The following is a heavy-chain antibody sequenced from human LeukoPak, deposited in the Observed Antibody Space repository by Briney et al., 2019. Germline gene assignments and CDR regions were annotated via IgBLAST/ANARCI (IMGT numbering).Heavy chain of an antibody. D-gene: IGHD6-19*01. V-gene: IGHV1-18*04. J-gene: IGHJ4*02. CDR3: ARDEISGGWYNH. CDR2: INADNGNT. CDR1: GYTFTSRG. Sequence: ASVKVSCKASGYTFTSRGFSWVRQAPGQGLEWMGWINADNGNTNYAQKLQGRVTMTTDTSTSTAYVELRSLRSDDTAVYYCARDEISGGWYNHWGQGTLVTVSS.